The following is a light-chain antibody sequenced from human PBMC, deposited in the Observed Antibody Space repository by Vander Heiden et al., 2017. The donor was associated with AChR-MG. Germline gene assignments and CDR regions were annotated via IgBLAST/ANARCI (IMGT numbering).Light chain of an antibody. CDR2: INN. CDR1: SSNIGSNT. Sequence: QSVLTQPPSASGTHGQRVTISCSGSSSNIGSNTVHWYQQLPGTAPKLLIYINNQRPSGVPDRFSGSKSGTSASLALSGLQSEDEADYYCAAWDDTLNGWVFGGGTKVTVL. CDR3: AAWDDTLNGWV. V-gene: IGLV1-44*01. J-gene: IGLJ3*02.